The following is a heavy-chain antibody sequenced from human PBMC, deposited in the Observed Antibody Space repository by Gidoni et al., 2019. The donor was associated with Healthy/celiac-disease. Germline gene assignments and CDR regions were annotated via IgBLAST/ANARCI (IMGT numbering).Heavy chain of an antibody. CDR1: GGTFSSYA. Sequence: QVQLVQSGAEVQKPGSSVKVSCKASGGTFSSYAISWVRQAPGQGLDWMGWIIPIFGTANYAQKFQGRVTITADESTSTAYMELSSLRSEDTAVYYCASPLYCTNGVCYPPFDYWGQGTLVTVSS. CDR3: ASPLYCTNGVCYPPFDY. CDR2: IIPIFGTA. D-gene: IGHD2-8*01. J-gene: IGHJ4*02. V-gene: IGHV1-69*01.